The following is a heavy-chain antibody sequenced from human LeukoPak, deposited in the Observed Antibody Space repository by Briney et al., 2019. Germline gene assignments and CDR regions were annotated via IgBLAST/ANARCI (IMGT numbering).Heavy chain of an antibody. D-gene: IGHD6-6*01. J-gene: IGHJ6*02. V-gene: IGHV1-2*06. CDR3: ECSSSYGMDV. CDR2: INPNSGGT. Sequence: ASVTVSCTASGYTFTGYYMHWVRQAPGQGLEWMGRINPNSGGTNYAQKFQGRVTMTRDTSISTAYMELSRLRSDDTAVYYCECSSSYGMDVWGQGTTVTVSS. CDR1: GYTFTGYY.